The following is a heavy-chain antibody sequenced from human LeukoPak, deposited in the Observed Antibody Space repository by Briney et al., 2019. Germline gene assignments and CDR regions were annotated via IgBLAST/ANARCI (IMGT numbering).Heavy chain of an antibody. J-gene: IGHJ4*02. CDR1: GFTFSTYS. CDR2: ISNNSSYI. V-gene: IGHV3-21*01. D-gene: IGHD3-22*01. Sequence: PGGSLRLSCAASGFTFSTYSMNWVRQAPGKGLEWVSSISNNSSYIYYADSVKGRFTISRDSAKNSLYLQMDNLRVKDTGVYYCAIYYDSSGYYSPFDYWGQGTLVIVSS. CDR3: AIYYDSSGYYSPFDY.